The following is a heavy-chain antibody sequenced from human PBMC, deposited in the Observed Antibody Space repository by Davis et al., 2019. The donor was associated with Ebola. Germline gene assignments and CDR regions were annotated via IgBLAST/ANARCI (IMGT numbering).Heavy chain of an antibody. CDR1: GGTFSSYA. CDR3: ANKAGLGGSYVYYYMDV. Sequence: SVTVSCKASGGTFSSYAISWVRQAPGQGLEWMGGIIPISKKANYAQKFQGRVTITADKSTSTVYIELSSLRSEDTAVYYCANKAGLGGSYVYYYMDVWGKGTTVTVSS. CDR2: IIPISKKA. D-gene: IGHD6-13*01. V-gene: IGHV1-69*06. J-gene: IGHJ6*03.